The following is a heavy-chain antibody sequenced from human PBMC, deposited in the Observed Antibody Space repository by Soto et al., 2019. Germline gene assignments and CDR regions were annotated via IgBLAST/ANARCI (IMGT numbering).Heavy chain of an antibody. CDR1: GFSVSRNY. Sequence: QLVETGGGLIQPGTSLTLSCAASGFSVSRNYMTWVRQAPGKGLEWVSFVYSGGATFYADSVKGRFILSRDDYQNRIYLQMNNLRAEDTAVYYCARVPGRLWGRGTLVTVAS. V-gene: IGHV3-53*02. J-gene: IGHJ4*02. CDR2: VYSGGAT. CDR3: ARVPGRL. D-gene: IGHD3-10*01.